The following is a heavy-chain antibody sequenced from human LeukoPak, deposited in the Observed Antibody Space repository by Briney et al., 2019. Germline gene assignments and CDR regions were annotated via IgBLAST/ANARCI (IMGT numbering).Heavy chain of an antibody. CDR3: ARDSSGWFDY. Sequence: GGSLRLTCTASGFTFSSYGMHWVRQAPGKGLEWVAVIWFDGGNKYYADSVKGRFTISRDNSKNTLYLQMNSLRGEDTAVYYCARDSSGWFDYRGQGTLVTVSS. CDR2: IWFDGGNK. D-gene: IGHD6-19*01. V-gene: IGHV3-33*01. J-gene: IGHJ4*02. CDR1: GFTFSSYG.